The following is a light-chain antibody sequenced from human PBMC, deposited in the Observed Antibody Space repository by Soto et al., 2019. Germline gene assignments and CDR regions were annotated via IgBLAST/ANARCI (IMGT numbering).Light chain of an antibody. CDR1: QSVSTV. Sequence: EIVLTQFPATLSLSRGERATLSCRATQSVSTVSPWYQQKPAQAPRLRINDASNKATGIPARFSGSGSGTDFTLTISSLEPEDFAVYYCQQRSNWPLTFGPGTKVDIK. J-gene: IGKJ3*01. V-gene: IGKV3-11*01. CDR2: DAS. CDR3: QQRSNWPLT.